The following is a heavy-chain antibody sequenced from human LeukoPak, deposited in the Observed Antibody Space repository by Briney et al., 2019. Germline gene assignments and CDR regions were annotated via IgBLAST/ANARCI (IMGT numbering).Heavy chain of an antibody. CDR1: GFKFTNYA. CDR2: IGGSGVTK. V-gene: IGHV3-23*01. D-gene: IGHD6-13*01. CDR3: ARGASSWEYTTFDV. Sequence: GGSLRLSCAASGFKFTNYAMHWVRQAPGKGLEWVSTIGGSGVTKFYADSVAGRFTISRDNSNNALFLQMNNLRAEDMAIYYCARGASSWEYTTFDVWGRGAIVTVSS. J-gene: IGHJ3*01.